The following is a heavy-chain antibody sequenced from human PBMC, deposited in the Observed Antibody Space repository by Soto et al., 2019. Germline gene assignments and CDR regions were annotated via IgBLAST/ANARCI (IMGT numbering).Heavy chain of an antibody. CDR1: GGSISSYY. D-gene: IGHD3-22*01. Sequence: QVQLQESGPGLVKPSETLSLTCTVSGGSISSYYWSWIRQPPGKGLEWIGYIYYSGSTNYNPSLKSRVTISVDTSKNQFSLKLSSVTAADTAVYYCARRKNYDSSGYWLFDYWGQGTLVTVSS. CDR3: ARRKNYDSSGYWLFDY. J-gene: IGHJ4*02. CDR2: IYYSGST. V-gene: IGHV4-59*01.